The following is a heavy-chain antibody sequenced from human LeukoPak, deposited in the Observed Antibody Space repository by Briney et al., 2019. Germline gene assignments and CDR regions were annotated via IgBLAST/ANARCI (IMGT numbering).Heavy chain of an antibody. CDR3: ARPRWSSYGTGPVDY. CDR2: ISSSSSYI. D-gene: IGHD5-18*01. J-gene: IGHJ4*02. CDR1: GFTFSSYS. V-gene: IGHV3-21*01. Sequence: PGGSLRLSCAASGFTFSSYSMTWVRQAPGKGLEWASSISSSSSYIYYADSVKGRFTISRDNAKNSLYLQMNSLRAEDTAVYYCARPRWSSYGTGPVDYWGQGTLVTVSS.